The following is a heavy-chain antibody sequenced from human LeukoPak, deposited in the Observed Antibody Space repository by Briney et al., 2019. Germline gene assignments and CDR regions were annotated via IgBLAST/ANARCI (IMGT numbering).Heavy chain of an antibody. D-gene: IGHD2-2*02. J-gene: IGHJ6*02. CDR3: AKGYCSSTSCYTPHYYYYGMDV. CDR1: GFTFDDYA. V-gene: IGHV3-9*01. CDR2: ISWNSGSI. Sequence: PGGSLRLSCAASGFTFDDYAMHWVRQAPGKGLEWVSGISWNSGSIGYADSVKGRFTISRDNAKNSLYLQMNSLRAEDTALYYCAKGYCSSTSCYTPHYYYYGMDVWGQGTTVTVSS.